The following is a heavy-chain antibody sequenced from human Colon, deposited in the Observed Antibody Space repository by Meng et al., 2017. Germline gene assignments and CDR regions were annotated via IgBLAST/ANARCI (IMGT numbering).Heavy chain of an antibody. Sequence: QVQRGESGGDLVRPGGSLRLSCAASGFIFSDYYMSWIRQAPGKGLQWVSYISQSGTTKYYTDAVRGRFTVSRDNAKNSLFLQMNSLRPDDTAIYYCARDLGAPWGQGTLVTVSS. CDR1: GFIFSDYY. CDR2: ISQSGTTK. V-gene: IGHV3-11*01. J-gene: IGHJ5*02. CDR3: ARDLGAP. D-gene: IGHD3-16*01.